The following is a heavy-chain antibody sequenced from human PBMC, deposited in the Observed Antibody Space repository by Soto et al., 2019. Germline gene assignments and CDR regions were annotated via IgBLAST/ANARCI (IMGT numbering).Heavy chain of an antibody. CDR1: GFTFTRYS. CDR2: ISSTTNYI. Sequence: VGSLRLSCAASGFTFTRYSMNWVRQAPGKGLEWVASISSTTNYIYYGESLKGRLTISRDNAKNSMYLQMNTLRAEDTAVYYCARESEDLSSNLDYWGQGTLVTVSS. V-gene: IGHV3-21*06. CDR3: ARESEDLSSNLDY. J-gene: IGHJ4*02.